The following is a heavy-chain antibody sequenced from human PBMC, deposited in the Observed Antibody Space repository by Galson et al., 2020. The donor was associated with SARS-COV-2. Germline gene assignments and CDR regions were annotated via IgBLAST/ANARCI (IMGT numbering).Heavy chain of an antibody. CDR3: ARKGWKVFYYYYGMDV. V-gene: IGHV4-34*01. CDR1: GGSLGGNY. CDR2: INHSGST. Sequence: SQTISLTCAVYGGSLGGNYWSWIRQPPGKGLEWIGEINHSGSTNYNPSLKSRVTISVDTSKNQFSLKVSSVIAADTAVYYCARKGWKVFYYYYGMDVWCEGATVTVSS. J-gene: IGHJ6*04. D-gene: IGHD1-1*01.